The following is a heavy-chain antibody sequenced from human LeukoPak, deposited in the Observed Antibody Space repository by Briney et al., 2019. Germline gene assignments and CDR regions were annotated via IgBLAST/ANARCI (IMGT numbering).Heavy chain of an antibody. CDR1: GYAFSAYF. CDR3: ASFARFLDYYYYGMDV. Sequence: GASVKVSCKASGYAFSAYFVHWVRQAPGQGLEWLGWINPNSGGTKYAQKFQGRVTMTRDTSISTAYMELSRLISDDTAAYYCASFARFLDYYYYGMDVWGQGTTVTVSS. V-gene: IGHV1-2*02. J-gene: IGHJ6*02. D-gene: IGHD2-21*01. CDR2: INPNSGGT.